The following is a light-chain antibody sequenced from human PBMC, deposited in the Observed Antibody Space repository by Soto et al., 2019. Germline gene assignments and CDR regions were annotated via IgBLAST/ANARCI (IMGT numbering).Light chain of an antibody. CDR3: QQYYSTPLT. CDR1: QSVLYSSNNKKY. J-gene: IGKJ4*01. Sequence: IVMTQSPDSLAVSLGERATINCKSSQSVLYSSNNKKYLAWYQQKPGQPPKLLIYWASTRESGVPDRFSGSASGTDFTLTIRSLQAEDVAVYYCQQYYSTPLTFGGGTKVEIK. V-gene: IGKV4-1*01. CDR2: WAS.